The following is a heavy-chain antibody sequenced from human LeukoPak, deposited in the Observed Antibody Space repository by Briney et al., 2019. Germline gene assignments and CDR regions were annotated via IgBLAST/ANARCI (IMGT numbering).Heavy chain of an antibody. V-gene: IGHV4-59*12. D-gene: IGHD3-22*01. J-gene: IGHJ5*02. CDR3: ARSLRITMIVVVRTNWFDP. Sequence: PSETLSLTCTVSGGSINSYYWSWIRQPPGKGLEWIGYFYYSGSTNYNPSLESRVTISVDTSKNRFSLKLSSVTAADTAVYYCARSLRITMIVVVRTNWFDPWGQGTLVTVSS. CDR1: GGSINSYY. CDR2: FYYSGST.